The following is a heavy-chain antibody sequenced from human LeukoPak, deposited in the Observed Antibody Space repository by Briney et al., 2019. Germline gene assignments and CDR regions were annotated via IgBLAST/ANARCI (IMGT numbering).Heavy chain of an antibody. V-gene: IGHV3-23*01. J-gene: IGHJ4*02. CDR3: VKDRCDRTTCPEV. CDR2: ISGSGGST. Sequence: PGGSLRLSCAASGFTFSTYAMTWFRQAPGEGLGWVSGISGSGGSTYYTDSVKGRFTISRDNSKNTLHLQMSSLRAEDTALYYCVKDRCDRTTCPEVWGQGTLVTVSS. D-gene: IGHD2-2*01. CDR1: GFTFSTYA.